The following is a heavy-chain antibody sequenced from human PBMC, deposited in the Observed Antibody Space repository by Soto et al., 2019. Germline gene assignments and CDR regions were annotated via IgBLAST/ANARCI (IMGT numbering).Heavy chain of an antibody. J-gene: IGHJ6*02. Sequence: QVQLVASGGGVVQPGRSLRLSCAASGFTFSSYGMHWVRQAPGKGLEWVAVISYDGSNKYYADSVKGRFTISRDNSKNTLYLQMNSLRAEDTAVYYCAKDTAHYYYYGMDVWGQGTTVTVSS. CDR3: AKDTAHYYYYGMDV. V-gene: IGHV3-30*18. D-gene: IGHD5-18*01. CDR1: GFTFSSYG. CDR2: ISYDGSNK.